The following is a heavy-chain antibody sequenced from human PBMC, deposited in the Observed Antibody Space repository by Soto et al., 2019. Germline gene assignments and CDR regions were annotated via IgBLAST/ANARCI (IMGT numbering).Heavy chain of an antibody. CDR1: GDSISSADYY. Sequence: QVQLQESGPGLVRPSQTLSLTCTVSGDSISSADYYWSWIRQTPGKGLEWIGHIFYSGTTYYNPSLQTRLTISVDTSKNHFSLRLTSVTDADTAVYYCARDLWVEPELYYYGMDVWGQGTTVTVSS. CDR3: ARDLWVEPELYYYGMDV. D-gene: IGHD1-1*01. J-gene: IGHJ6*02. V-gene: IGHV4-30-4*01. CDR2: IFYSGTT.